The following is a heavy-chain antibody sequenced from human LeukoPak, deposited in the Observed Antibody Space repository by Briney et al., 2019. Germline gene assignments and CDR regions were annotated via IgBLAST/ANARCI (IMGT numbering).Heavy chain of an antibody. CDR3: ARDRASSTSRSGWGYYFDY. V-gene: IGHV3-30*04. CDR1: GYTFSSYA. CDR2: ISYDGSNK. J-gene: IGHJ4*02. D-gene: IGHD3-22*01. Sequence: PGRSLRLSCAASGYTFSSYAMHWVRQAPGKGLEWVAVISYDGSNKYYADSVKGRFTTSRDNSKNTLYLQMNSLRAEDTAVYYCARDRASSTSRSGWGYYFDYWGQGTLVTVSS.